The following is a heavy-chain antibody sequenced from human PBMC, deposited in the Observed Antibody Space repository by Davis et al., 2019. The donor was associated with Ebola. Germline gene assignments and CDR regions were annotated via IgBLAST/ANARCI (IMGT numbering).Heavy chain of an antibody. CDR3: ARHVQLPYSSSRGVFDY. CDR1: GGSIISSSSY. Sequence: SETLSLTCTVSGGSIISSSSYWGWIRQPPRKGLEWIGSIYYSGITYYNPSLKSRVTISVDTSKNQFSLKLSSVTAAGTAVYYCARHVQLPYSSSRGVFDYWGQGTLVTVSS. V-gene: IGHV4-39*01. D-gene: IGHD6-13*01. J-gene: IGHJ4*02. CDR2: IYYSGIT.